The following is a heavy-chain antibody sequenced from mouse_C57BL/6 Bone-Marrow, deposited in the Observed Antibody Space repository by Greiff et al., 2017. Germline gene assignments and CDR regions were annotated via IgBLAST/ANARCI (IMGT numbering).Heavy chain of an antibody. V-gene: IGHV1-78*01. CDR2: IYPRDGST. J-gene: IGHJ4*01. Sequence: VQLQESDAELVQPGASVKISCKVSGYTFTDYTIPWMKQRPEQGLEWIGYIYPRDGSTKYNETFKGKATLTADKSSSTAYMQLNSLTSEDSAVDFCARDWEYGSSYAMDYWGQGTSVTVSA. CDR1: GYTFTDYT. D-gene: IGHD1-1*01. CDR3: ARDWEYGSSYAMDY.